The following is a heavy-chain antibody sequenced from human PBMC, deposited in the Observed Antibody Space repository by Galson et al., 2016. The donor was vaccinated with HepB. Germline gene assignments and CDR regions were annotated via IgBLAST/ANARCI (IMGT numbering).Heavy chain of an antibody. Sequence: VRQAPGKGLVWVSRIDSDGITTAYADSVKGRFTISRDNAKNTLYLQMNSLSAEDTAVCYCATGGGRRSKYYGMDVWGHGTMVTVSS. J-gene: IGHJ6*02. CDR3: ATGGGRRSKYYGMDV. V-gene: IGHV3-74*01. CDR2: IDSDGITT. D-gene: IGHD1-26*01.